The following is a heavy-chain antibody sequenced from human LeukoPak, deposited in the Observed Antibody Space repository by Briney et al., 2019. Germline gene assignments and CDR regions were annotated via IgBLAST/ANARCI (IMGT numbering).Heavy chain of an antibody. D-gene: IGHD1-26*01. Sequence: ASVKVSCKVSGYSLTDLSMHWVRQAPGNGLEWMGGYDPEHREAIYAQKFQGRVSMTGDTSTDTAYMELSSLRSEDTAVYYCAAGGIYSLLDYWGQGTLVTVSS. CDR2: YDPEHREA. CDR1: GYSLTDLS. J-gene: IGHJ4*02. CDR3: AAGGIYSLLDY. V-gene: IGHV1-24*01.